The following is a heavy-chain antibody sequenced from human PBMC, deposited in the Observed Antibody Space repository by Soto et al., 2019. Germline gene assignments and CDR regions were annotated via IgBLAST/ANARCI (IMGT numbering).Heavy chain of an antibody. J-gene: IGHJ4*02. CDR1: GYTFTSYY. CDR3: ARRFPGDIAAAGCDN. Sequence: ASVKVSCKASGYTFTSYYMHWVRQAPGQGLEWMGKINPSGGSTSYAQKFQGRDTMTRDTSTSTVYMELSSLRSEDTAVYYCARRFPGDIAAAGCDNWGQGSLVSVAS. CDR2: INPSGGST. D-gene: IGHD6-13*01. V-gene: IGHV1-46*01.